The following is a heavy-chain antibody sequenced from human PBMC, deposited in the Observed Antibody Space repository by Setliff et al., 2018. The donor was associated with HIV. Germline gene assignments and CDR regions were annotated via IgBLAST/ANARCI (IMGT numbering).Heavy chain of an antibody. J-gene: IGHJ6*03. D-gene: IGHD5-12*01. CDR1: GYSFSNYW. CDR3: ARLLNGYNSYDYYYMDV. V-gene: IGHV5-51*01. CDR2: VYPGDSDT. Sequence: PGESLKISCKGSGYSFSNYWIGWVRQMPGKGLEWMGVVYPGDSDTRYSPSFEGQVTISADKSISTAYLQRSSLKASDSAMYYCARLLNGYNSYDYYYMDVWGKGTTVTV.